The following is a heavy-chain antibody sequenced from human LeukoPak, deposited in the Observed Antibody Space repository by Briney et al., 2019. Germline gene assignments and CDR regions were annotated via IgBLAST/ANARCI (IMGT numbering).Heavy chain of an antibody. CDR1: GGSFSGYY. Sequence: SETLSLTCAVYGGSFSGYYWSWIRQPPGKGLEWIGEINHSGSTNYNPSLKSRVTISVDTSKNQFSLKLSSVTAADTAVYYCARGGVVGGSYYPTWGQGTLVTVSS. V-gene: IGHV4-34*01. CDR3: ARGGVVGGSYYPT. D-gene: IGHD1-26*01. J-gene: IGHJ4*02. CDR2: INHSGST.